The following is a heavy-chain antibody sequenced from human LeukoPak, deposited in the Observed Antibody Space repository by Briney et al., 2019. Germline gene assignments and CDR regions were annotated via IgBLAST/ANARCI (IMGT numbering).Heavy chain of an antibody. V-gene: IGHV1-2*02. CDR1: GYTLTELS. D-gene: IGHD3-22*01. Sequence: ASVKVSCKVSGYTLTELSMHWVRQAPGQGLEWMGWINPNSGGTNYAQKFQGRVTMTRDTSISTAYMELSRLRSDDTAVYYCARSLRRVFYDSSGRNFDYWGQGTLVTVSS. J-gene: IGHJ4*02. CDR3: ARSLRRVFYDSSGRNFDY. CDR2: INPNSGGT.